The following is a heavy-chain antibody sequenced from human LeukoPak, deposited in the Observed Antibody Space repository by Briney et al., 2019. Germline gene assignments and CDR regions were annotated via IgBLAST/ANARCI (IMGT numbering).Heavy chain of an antibody. D-gene: IGHD2-15*01. CDR2: INHSGST. Sequence: SETLSLTCVVYGESFSGYSWSWIRQPPGKGLEWIGEINHSGSTNYNPSLKSRVTISVDTSKNQFSLKLSSVTAADTAVYYCARSGPPDPYCSGGSCYPRSYYYYGMDVWGQGTTVTVSS. CDR1: GESFSGYS. V-gene: IGHV4-34*01. CDR3: ARSGPPDPYCSGGSCYPRSYYYYGMDV. J-gene: IGHJ6*02.